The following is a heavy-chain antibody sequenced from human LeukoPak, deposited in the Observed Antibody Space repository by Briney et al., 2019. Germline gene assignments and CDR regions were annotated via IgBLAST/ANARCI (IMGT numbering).Heavy chain of an antibody. CDR1: GGSISSDY. CDR3: ARVRVLGVYYDFWSGRPHFDY. J-gene: IGHJ4*02. D-gene: IGHD3-3*01. V-gene: IGHV4-34*01. CDR2: INHSGST. Sequence: SETLSLTCTVSGGSISSDYWQWIRQPPGKGLEWIGEINHSGSTNYNPSLKSRVTISVDTSKNQFSLKLSSVTAADTAVYYCARVRVLGVYYDFWSGRPHFDYWGQGTLVTVSS.